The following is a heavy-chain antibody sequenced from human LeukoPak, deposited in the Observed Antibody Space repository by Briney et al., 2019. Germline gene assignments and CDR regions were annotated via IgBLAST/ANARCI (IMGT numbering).Heavy chain of an antibody. CDR1: GFTVSSNY. V-gene: IGHV3-53*01. CDR3: ARVRGDYPYYFDY. D-gene: IGHD4-17*01. J-gene: IGHJ4*02. CDR2: IYSGGST. Sequence: GGSLRLSCAASGFTVSSNYMSWVRQAPGKGLEWVSVIYSGGSTYYADSVKGGFTISRDNSKNTLYLQMNSLRAEDTAVYYCARVRGDYPYYFDYWGQGTLVTVSS.